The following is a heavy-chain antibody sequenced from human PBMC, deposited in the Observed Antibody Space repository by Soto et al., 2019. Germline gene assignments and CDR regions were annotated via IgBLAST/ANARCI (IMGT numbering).Heavy chain of an antibody. CDR1: GFTFTNSA. D-gene: IGHD2-2*01. J-gene: IGHJ6*02. Sequence: ASVKVSCKASGFTFTNSAVQWVRQARGQRLEWIGWIVVGSGNTNYAQKFQERVTITRDMSTSTAYMELSSLRSEDTAVYYCAAERASAGYGMDVWGQGTTVTVSS. CDR2: IVVGSGNT. CDR3: AAERASAGYGMDV. V-gene: IGHV1-58*01.